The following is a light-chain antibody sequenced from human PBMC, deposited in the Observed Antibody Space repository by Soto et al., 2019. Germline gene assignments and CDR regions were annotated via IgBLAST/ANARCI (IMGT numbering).Light chain of an antibody. CDR1: QSVSNNY. Sequence: EIVLQQSPGTLSLSPGERVTHSYTASQSVSNNYVAWYQQKPGQAPRLLIYGASNRATGIPDRFSGSGSGTDFTLTISSLEPEDFEVYYCQQRGNWPLTFGQGTRLEIK. CDR3: QQRGNWPLT. V-gene: IGKV3D-20*02. J-gene: IGKJ5*01. CDR2: GAS.